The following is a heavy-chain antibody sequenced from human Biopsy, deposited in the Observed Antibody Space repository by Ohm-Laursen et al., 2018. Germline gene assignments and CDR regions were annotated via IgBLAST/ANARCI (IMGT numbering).Heavy chain of an antibody. Sequence: ASVKVSCKASGYMFYSYGVSWVRLAPGQGPEWMGWISGYNGNTNYPQSLQGRVTLTTDASSSTAYMELRCLRSDDTAVYYCARDRHHAAGSYAGMDVWGQGTTVTVSS. V-gene: IGHV1-18*01. CDR1: GYMFYSYG. J-gene: IGHJ6*02. CDR2: ISGYNGNT. CDR3: ARDRHHAAGSYAGMDV. D-gene: IGHD3-10*01.